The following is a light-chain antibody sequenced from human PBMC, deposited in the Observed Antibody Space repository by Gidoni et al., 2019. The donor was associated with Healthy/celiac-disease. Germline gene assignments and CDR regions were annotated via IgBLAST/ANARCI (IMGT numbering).Light chain of an antibody. J-gene: IGLJ2*01. CDR3: SSYTSSSTLE. Sequence: QSAMTQPASVSGSPGQSITISCTGTSSDVGVYNYVSWYHQHPGKATKLMIYEVSNRTSGVSNRFSGSKSGNTASLTISGLQAEDEADYYCSSYTSSSTLEFGGGTKLTVL. V-gene: IGLV2-14*01. CDR1: SSDVGVYNY. CDR2: EVS.